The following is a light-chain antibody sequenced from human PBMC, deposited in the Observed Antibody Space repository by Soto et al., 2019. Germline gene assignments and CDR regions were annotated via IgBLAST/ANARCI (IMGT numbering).Light chain of an antibody. CDR1: QSVLYSPNNKNF. CDR2: WAS. V-gene: IGKV4-1*01. Sequence: DIVMTQSPDSLAVSLGERATINCKSSQSVLYSPNNKNFLTWYQQKPGQPPKLLIYWASTRESGVPDRFSGSGSGTDFTLTISSLQADDVAVYYCQEYYSAPWTFGQGTKVEIK. CDR3: QEYYSAPWT. J-gene: IGKJ1*01.